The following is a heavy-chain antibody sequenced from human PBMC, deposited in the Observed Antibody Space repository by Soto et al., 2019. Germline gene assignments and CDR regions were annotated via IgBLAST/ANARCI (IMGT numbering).Heavy chain of an antibody. CDR3: ARDAGGPYDH. J-gene: IGHJ4*01. CDR2: IYYSGST. D-gene: IGHD2-15*01. V-gene: IGHV4-59*01. Sequence: SETLSLTCTVSGAPITINYWSWIRQAPGKGLEWIGYIYYSGSTTYNPSLKSRVTMSADTSKDQFSLKLNSVTAADTAVYYCARDAGGPYDHWGPGTLVTVSS. CDR1: GAPITINY.